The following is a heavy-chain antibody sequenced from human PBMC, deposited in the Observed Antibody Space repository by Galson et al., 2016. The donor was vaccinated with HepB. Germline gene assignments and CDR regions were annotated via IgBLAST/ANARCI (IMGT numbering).Heavy chain of an antibody. Sequence: SLRLSCAASGFTFSIYWMHWVRQAPGKGLVWVSRIDLDGRTINYADSVKGRFTISRDNAKNTLYLEMNSLRAEDTAVYYCVRGRPVCPGMDVWGQGTTVTVSS. CDR3: VRGRPVCPGMDV. V-gene: IGHV3-74*01. D-gene: IGHD1-14*01. CDR2: IDLDGRTI. CDR1: GFTFSIYW. J-gene: IGHJ6*02.